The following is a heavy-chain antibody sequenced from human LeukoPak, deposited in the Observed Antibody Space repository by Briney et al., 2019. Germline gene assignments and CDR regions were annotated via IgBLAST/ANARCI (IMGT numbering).Heavy chain of an antibody. D-gene: IGHD1-26*01. Sequence: GGSLRLSCAASGFTFSSYWVSWVRQAPGKGLEWVANIKQDGSEKYYVDSVKGRFTISRDNAKNSLYLQMNSLRAEDTAVYYCARERSNYYMDVWGKGTTVTVSS. CDR2: IKQDGSEK. J-gene: IGHJ6*03. CDR1: GFTFSSYW. V-gene: IGHV3-7*01. CDR3: ARERSNYYMDV.